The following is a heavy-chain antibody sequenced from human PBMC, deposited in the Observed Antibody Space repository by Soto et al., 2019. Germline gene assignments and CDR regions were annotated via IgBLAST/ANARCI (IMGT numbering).Heavy chain of an antibody. CDR2: IYYSGTT. J-gene: IGHJ6*02. Sequence: QLQLQESGPELVKPSETLSLTCTVSGGSISSSSYYWGWNRQPPGKGLEWIGIIYYSGTTYYNPSLKSRVTISVDTSENQFSLKLSSVTAADTAVYYCARLGDYYGMDVWGQGTTVTVSS. CDR3: ARLGDYYGMDV. V-gene: IGHV4-39*01. CDR1: GGSISSSSYY. D-gene: IGHD3-16*01.